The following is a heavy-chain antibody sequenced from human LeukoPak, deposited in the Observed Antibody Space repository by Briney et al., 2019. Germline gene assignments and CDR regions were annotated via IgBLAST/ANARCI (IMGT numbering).Heavy chain of an antibody. V-gene: IGHV3-11*04. CDR2: ISSSGGAI. D-gene: IGHD1-1*01. CDR3: ARGRRTNEY. Sequence: GGSLRLSCGVSGFTFSDYYMSWIRQAPGKGLEWVSYISSSGGAIYYADSVKGRFTISRDDAKNSLYLQLNSLRVEDTAVYYCARGRRTNEYWGQGTLVTVSS. CDR1: GFTFSDYY. J-gene: IGHJ4*02.